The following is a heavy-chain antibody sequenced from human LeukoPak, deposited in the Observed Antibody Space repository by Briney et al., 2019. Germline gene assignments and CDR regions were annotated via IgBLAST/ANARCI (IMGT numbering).Heavy chain of an antibody. CDR3: ARVGYSGSGNYFDY. D-gene: IGHD3-10*01. J-gene: IGHJ4*02. CDR2: MSSDGSKK. CDR1: GFTFSDYN. Sequence: GGSLRLSCAASGFTFSDYNMHWVRQAPGKGLDWVALMSSDGSKKYYADSVKGRFTISRDNSKNTVYLQLNSLRAEDTAVYYCARVGYSGSGNYFDYWGQGTLVTVSS. V-gene: IGHV3-30-3*01.